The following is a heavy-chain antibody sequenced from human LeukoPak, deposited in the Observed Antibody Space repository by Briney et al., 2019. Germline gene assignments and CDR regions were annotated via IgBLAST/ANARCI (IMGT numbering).Heavy chain of an antibody. Sequence: GASVKVSCMASGYTFSSYGITWVRQAPGQGLEWMGCISGYNGNTNYAQKLQGRVAMTTDTSTTTAYMELRSLRSDDTAVYYCVRQVDITMALPDYWGQGTLVTVSS. CDR3: VRQVDITMALPDY. CDR2: ISGYNGNT. D-gene: IGHD5-18*01. CDR1: GYTFSSYG. V-gene: IGHV1-18*01. J-gene: IGHJ4*02.